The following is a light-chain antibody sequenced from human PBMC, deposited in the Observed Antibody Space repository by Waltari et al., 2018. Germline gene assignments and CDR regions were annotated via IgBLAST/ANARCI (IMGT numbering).Light chain of an antibody. J-gene: IGKJ2*01. CDR3: QQYNDWRT. Sequence: EVLMTQSPPTLSVSPGERATLSCRSSQSIARNLAWYQQKPGQAPRLRIYGASTKATDGPDRSSGSGSETEVTVTISRLQSEDFAVYYCQQYNDWRTFGQGTKLEIK. CDR1: QSIARN. V-gene: IGKV3-15*01. CDR2: GAS.